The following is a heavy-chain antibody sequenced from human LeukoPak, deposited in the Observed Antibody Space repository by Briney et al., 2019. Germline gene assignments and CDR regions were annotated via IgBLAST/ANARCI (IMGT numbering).Heavy chain of an antibody. D-gene: IGHD2-15*01. V-gene: IGHV1-2*02. CDR1: GYTFTGYY. Sequence: ASVKVSCKASGYTFTGYYMHWVRQAPGQGLEWMGWINPNRGVTNYTQKFQGRVTMTRDTSISTAYMDLSRLRSEDTAVYYCARRSSDGTSSPFDYWGQGTLVTVSS. CDR3: ARRSSDGTSSPFDY. J-gene: IGHJ4*02. CDR2: INPNRGVT.